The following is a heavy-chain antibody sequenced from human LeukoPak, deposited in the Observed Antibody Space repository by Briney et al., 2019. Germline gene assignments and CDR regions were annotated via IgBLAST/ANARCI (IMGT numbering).Heavy chain of an antibody. J-gene: IGHJ4*02. CDR2: ISVSSGST. Sequence: PGGSLRLSCAASGFTFSNYVMSWVRQAPGKGLEWVSIISVSSGSTYYADSVKGRFTISRDNSKNTLYLQMNSLRAEDTAVYYCAKSEGGTSRRPFDYWGQGTLVTVFS. CDR3: AKSEGGTSRRPFDY. CDR1: GFTFSNYV. D-gene: IGHD2-2*01. V-gene: IGHV3-23*01.